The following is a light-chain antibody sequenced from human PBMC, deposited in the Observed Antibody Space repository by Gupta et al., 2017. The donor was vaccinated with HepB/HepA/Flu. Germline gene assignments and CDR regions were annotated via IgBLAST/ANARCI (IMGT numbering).Light chain of an antibody. J-gene: IGKJ3*01. CDR2: LGS. CDR1: QSLLHGNGHNY. Sequence: DIVMTQSPLSLSVTPGEPASISCRSSQSLLHGNGHNYLDWYLQKPGQSPQLLIYLGSNRASGVTDRFSGSGEGKDFTLKSSRGEDEDVGVYYCMQDLQTRTFGHGTXVDIK. V-gene: IGKV2-28*01. CDR3: MQDLQTRT.